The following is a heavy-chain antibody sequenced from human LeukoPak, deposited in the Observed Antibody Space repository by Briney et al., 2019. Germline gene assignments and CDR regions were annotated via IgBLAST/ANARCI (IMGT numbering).Heavy chain of an antibody. D-gene: IGHD3-22*01. CDR1: GFTFISSA. CDR3: AADPSYSSVYRYYFDY. Sequence: SVKVSCKTSGFTFISSAVQWVRQARGQRLEWIGWIVVGSGNTNYAQKFQERVTITRDTSTSTAYMELSSLRSEDTAVYYCAADPSYSSVYRYYFDYWGQGTLVTVSS. CDR2: IVVGSGNT. J-gene: IGHJ4*02. V-gene: IGHV1-58*01.